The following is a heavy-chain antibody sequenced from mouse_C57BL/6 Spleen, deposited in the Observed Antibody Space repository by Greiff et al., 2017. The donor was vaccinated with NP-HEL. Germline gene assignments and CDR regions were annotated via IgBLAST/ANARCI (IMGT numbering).Heavy chain of an antibody. D-gene: IGHD2-3*01. J-gene: IGHJ1*03. Sequence: EVQLVESGGGLVKPGGSLKLSCAASGFTFSSYAMSWVRQTPEKRLEWVATISDGGSYTYYPDNVKGRFTISRDNAKNNLYLQMSHLKSEDTAMYYCARDNDPRYFDVWGTGTTVTVSS. CDR1: GFTFSSYA. CDR3: ARDNDPRYFDV. V-gene: IGHV5-4*01. CDR2: ISDGGSYT.